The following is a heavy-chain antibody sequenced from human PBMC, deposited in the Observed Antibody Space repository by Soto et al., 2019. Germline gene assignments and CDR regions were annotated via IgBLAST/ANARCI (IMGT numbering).Heavy chain of an antibody. V-gene: IGHV3-23*01. Sequence: EVQLLESGGGLVQPGGSLRLSCAASGFTFSSYAMRWVRQAPVRGLEWVSAISGSGGSTYYADSVKGRLTISRDNSMNTLYLQMNSLRAEDTAVYYCARLGSGSYYDYWRQGTLITVSS. CDR2: ISGSGGST. CDR3: ARLGSGSYYDY. J-gene: IGHJ4*02. D-gene: IGHD1-26*01. CDR1: GFTFSSYA.